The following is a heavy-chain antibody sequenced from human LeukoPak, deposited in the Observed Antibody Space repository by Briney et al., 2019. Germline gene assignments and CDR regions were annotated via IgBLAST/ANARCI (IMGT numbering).Heavy chain of an antibody. D-gene: IGHD1-26*01. CDR1: GFIFSKYA. CDR3: AFEIGRSQGAFDI. CDR2: IWNDGSDE. Sequence: GGSLRLSCAASGFIFSKYAMHWVRQTPGKGLEWVAAIWNDGSDENYADSVKGRFTISSDNSKNTLYLQMNSLRAEDTAVYYCAFEIGRSQGAFDIWGQGTMVTVSS. V-gene: IGHV3-33*01. J-gene: IGHJ3*02.